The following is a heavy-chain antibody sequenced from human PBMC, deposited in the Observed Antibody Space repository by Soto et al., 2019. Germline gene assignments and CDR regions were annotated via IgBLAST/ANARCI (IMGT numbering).Heavy chain of an antibody. Sequence: PSETLSLTCTVSGGSVSSGSCYWSWMRQPPGKGLEWIGYIYYSGSTNYNPSLKSRVTISVDTSKNQFSLKLSSVTAADTAVYYCERGFGGSSWYNWFDPWGQGTLVTVSS. CDR2: IYYSGST. D-gene: IGHD6-13*01. CDR3: ERGFGGSSWYNWFDP. J-gene: IGHJ5*02. CDR1: GGSVSSGSCY. V-gene: IGHV4-61*01.